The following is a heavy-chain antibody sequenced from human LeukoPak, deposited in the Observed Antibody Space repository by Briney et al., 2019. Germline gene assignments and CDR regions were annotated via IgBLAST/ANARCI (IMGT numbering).Heavy chain of an antibody. V-gene: IGHV3-23*01. J-gene: IGHJ4*02. CDR3: AKDWDYYDSSGSVGDY. D-gene: IGHD3-22*01. CDR1: GFTFSSYA. Sequence: PGGSLRLSCAAYGFTFSSYAMSWVRQAPGKGLEWVSAISGSGGSTYYADSVKGRFTISRDNSKNTLYLQMNSLRAEDTAVYYCAKDWDYYDSSGSVGDYWGQGTLVTVSS. CDR2: ISGSGGST.